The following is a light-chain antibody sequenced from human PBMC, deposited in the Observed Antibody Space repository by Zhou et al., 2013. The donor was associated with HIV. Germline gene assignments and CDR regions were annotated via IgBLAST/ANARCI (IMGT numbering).Light chain of an antibody. V-gene: IGKV3-20*01. CDR2: GAS. Sequence: EIVLTQSPGTLSLSPGERVTLSCRASQSVSSSYLAWYQQKPGQAPRLLIYGASSRATGIPARFSGSGSGTEFTLTISNMLSEDFAVYYCQQYNNWQYTFGQGTKLEIK. J-gene: IGKJ2*01. CDR3: QQYNNWQYT. CDR1: QSVSSSY.